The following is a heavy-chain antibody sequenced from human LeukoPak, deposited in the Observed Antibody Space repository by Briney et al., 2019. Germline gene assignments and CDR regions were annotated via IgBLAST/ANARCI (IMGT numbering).Heavy chain of an antibody. CDR2: INPSGGST. Sequence: ASVKVSCKASGYTFTSYYMHWVRQAPGQGLEWMGIINPSGGSTSYAQKFQGGVTMTRDTSTSTVYMELSSLRSEDTAVYYCARDRDSSWYFSRLDYWGQGTLVTVSS. D-gene: IGHD6-13*01. CDR3: ARDRDSSWYFSRLDY. V-gene: IGHV1-46*01. CDR1: GYTFTSYY. J-gene: IGHJ4*02.